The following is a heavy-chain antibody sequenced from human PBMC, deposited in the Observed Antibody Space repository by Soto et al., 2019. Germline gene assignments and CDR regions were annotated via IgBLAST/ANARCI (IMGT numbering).Heavy chain of an antibody. CDR3: ARSQVSSRYWHSCFQP. Sequence: SVKVSCKSSGCTFSTYTLAWVRQAPGQGLEWVGGIIPIFGTANYPQKFKGRVTITADESTSTAYMQLSSLRSEDTAVYYCARSQVSSRYWHSCFQPFGQGTMVNLSS. CDR1: GCTFSTYT. V-gene: IGHV1-69*13. CDR2: IIPIFGTA. J-gene: IGHJ5*02. D-gene: IGHD3-22*01.